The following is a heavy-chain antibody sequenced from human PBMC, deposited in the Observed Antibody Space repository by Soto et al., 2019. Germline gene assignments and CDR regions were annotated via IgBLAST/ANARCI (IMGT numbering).Heavy chain of an antibody. CDR1: GFTFSSYS. V-gene: IGHV3-21*01. CDR2: IGSSSSYI. J-gene: IGHJ4*02. D-gene: IGHD4-17*01. Sequence: EVQLVESGGGLVKPGGSLRLSCAASGFTFSSYSMNWVRQAPGKGLEWVSSIGSSSSYIYYADSVKGRFTISRDNAKNSLYLQMNSLRAEDTAVYYCARESTVTTGFYWGQGTLVTVSS. CDR3: ARESTVTTGFY.